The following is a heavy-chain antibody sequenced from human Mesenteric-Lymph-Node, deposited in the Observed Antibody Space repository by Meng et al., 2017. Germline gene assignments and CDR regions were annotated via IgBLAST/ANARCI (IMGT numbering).Heavy chain of an antibody. Sequence: QVQVVQSGAEVKKPGASVNVSCKASGYSFTSYGVSWVRQAPGQGLEWMGWINIYSANTNYAQNLQGRVTMTTDTSTSTAYMELRSLTSDDTAVYYCVTSSWYTTTWYFDYWGQGTLVTVSS. J-gene: IGHJ4*02. CDR2: INIYSANT. CDR3: VTSSWYTTTWYFDY. CDR1: GYSFTSYG. D-gene: IGHD6-13*01. V-gene: IGHV1-18*01.